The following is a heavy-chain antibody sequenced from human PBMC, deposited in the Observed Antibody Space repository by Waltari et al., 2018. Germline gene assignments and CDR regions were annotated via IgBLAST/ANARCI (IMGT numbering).Heavy chain of an antibody. Sequence: QVQLVQSGAEVKKPGASVKVSCKASGYTFTSYGISWVRQAPVQGLEWVVWISPYNGNTKYTQKLRGKVTMTTKTSTRTDYKEPRSLISDDTAVYYCARDNWNDAEVGDYWGQGTLVTVSS. V-gene: IGHV1-18*01. D-gene: IGHD1-20*01. CDR1: GYTFTSYG. CDR3: ARDNWNDAEVGDY. CDR2: ISPYNGNT. J-gene: IGHJ4*02.